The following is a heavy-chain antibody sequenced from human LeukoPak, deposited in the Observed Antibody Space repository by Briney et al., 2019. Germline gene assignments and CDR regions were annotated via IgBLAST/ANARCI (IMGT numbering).Heavy chain of an antibody. CDR3: ARVGHRYYDFWSGYRQYYFDY. D-gene: IGHD3-3*01. CDR2: ISAYNGNT. V-gene: IGHV1-18*01. Sequence: ASVKVSCKASGYTFTSYGISWVRQAPGQGLEWRGWISAYNGNTNYARKLQGRVTMTTDTSTSTAYMELRSLRSDDTAVYYCARVGHRYYDFWSGYRQYYFDYWGQGTLVTVSS. J-gene: IGHJ4*02. CDR1: GYTFTSYG.